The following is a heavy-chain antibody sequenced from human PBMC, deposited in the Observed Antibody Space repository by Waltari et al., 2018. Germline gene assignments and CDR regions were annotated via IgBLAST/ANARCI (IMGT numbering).Heavy chain of an antibody. CDR1: GGSISSSRYY. CDR3: ARSIGYSGSYFSDY. Sequence: QLQLQESGPGLVKPSETLSLTCTVSGGSISSSRYYWGWIRQPPGKGLEWIGSIYYSGSTYYNPSLKSRVTISVDTSKNQFSLKLSSVTAADTAVYYCARSIGYSGSYFSDYWGQGTLVTVSS. J-gene: IGHJ4*02. CDR2: IYYSGST. D-gene: IGHD1-26*01. V-gene: IGHV4-39*07.